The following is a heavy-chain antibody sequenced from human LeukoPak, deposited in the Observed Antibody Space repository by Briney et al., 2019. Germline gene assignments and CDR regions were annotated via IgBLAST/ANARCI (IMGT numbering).Heavy chain of an antibody. D-gene: IGHD1-14*01. Sequence: GGSLRLSCAASEFTFSSYAMHWVRQAPGKGLEWVAVISYDGSNKYYADSVKGRFTISRDNSKNTLYLQMNSLRAEDTAVYYCARVGTGWGQGTLVTVSS. CDR2: ISYDGSNK. CDR3: ARVGTG. V-gene: IGHV3-30-3*01. J-gene: IGHJ4*02. CDR1: EFTFSSYA.